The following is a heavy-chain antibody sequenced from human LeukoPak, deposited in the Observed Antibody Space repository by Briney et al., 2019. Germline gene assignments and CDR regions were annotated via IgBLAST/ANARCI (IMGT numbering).Heavy chain of an antibody. CDR3: AGFRGVTKVDY. CDR1: GRSFSGYY. D-gene: IGHD3-10*01. CDR2: INHSGST. V-gene: IGHV4-34*01. J-gene: IGHJ4*02. Sequence: SETLSLTCAVYGRSFSGYYWSWIRQPPGKGLEWIGEINHSGSTNYNPSLKSRVTISVDTSKNQFSLKLSSVTAADTAVYYCAGFRGVTKVDYWGQGTLVTVSS.